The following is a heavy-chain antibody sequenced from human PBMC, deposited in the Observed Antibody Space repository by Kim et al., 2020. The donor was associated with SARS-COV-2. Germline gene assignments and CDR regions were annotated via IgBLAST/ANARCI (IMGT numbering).Heavy chain of an antibody. CDR1: GFTFSSYG. Sequence: GGSLRLSCAASGFTFSSYGMHWVRQAPGKGLEWVAVISYDGSNKYYADSVKGRFTISRDNSKNTLYLQMNSLRAEDTAVYYCAKDRGKHYYGSGSYRAYGMDVWGQGTTVTVSS. CDR2: ISYDGSNK. V-gene: IGHV3-30*18. D-gene: IGHD3-10*01. J-gene: IGHJ6*02. CDR3: AKDRGKHYYGSGSYRAYGMDV.